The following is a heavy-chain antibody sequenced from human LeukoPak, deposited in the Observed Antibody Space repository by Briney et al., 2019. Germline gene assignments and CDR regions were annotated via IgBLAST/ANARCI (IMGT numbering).Heavy chain of an antibody. D-gene: IGHD2-15*01. CDR3: ARDRYCSGGSCYHTARFDP. J-gene: IGHJ5*02. Sequence: GASVKVSCKASGGTFSSYAISWVRQAPGQGLEWMGGIIPIFGTANYAQKFQGRVTIIADESTSTAYMELSSLRSEDTAVYYCARDRYCSGGSCYHTARFDPWGQGTLVTVSS. CDR1: GGTFSSYA. CDR2: IIPIFGTA. V-gene: IGHV1-69*01.